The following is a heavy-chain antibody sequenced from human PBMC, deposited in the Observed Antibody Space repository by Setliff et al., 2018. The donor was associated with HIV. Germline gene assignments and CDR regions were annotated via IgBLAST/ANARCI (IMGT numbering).Heavy chain of an antibody. CDR1: GFTFSSYA. CDR2: ISYHGGDK. Sequence: GESLRLSCAASGFTFSSYAMHWVRQAPGKGLEWVALISYHGGDKNFADSVKGRFTISRDNSKNTLYLQMNSLRSEDTAVYYCARDQKLELRDYYYYYMDVWGRGTTVTVSS. J-gene: IGHJ6*03. V-gene: IGHV3-30*04. D-gene: IGHD1-7*01. CDR3: ARDQKLELRDYYYYYMDV.